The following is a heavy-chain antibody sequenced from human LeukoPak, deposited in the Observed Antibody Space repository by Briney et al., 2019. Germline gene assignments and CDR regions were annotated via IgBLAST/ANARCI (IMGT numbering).Heavy chain of an antibody. CDR3: ARVGSRYCSGANCYDGF. D-gene: IGHD2-15*01. V-gene: IGHV3-23*01. CDR2: ISGSGGST. Sequence: QPGGSLRLSCAASGFTFSSYAMSWVRQAPGKGLEWVSAISGSGGSTYYADSVKGRFTISRDNSKNTLYLQMNNLRAEDSAIYYCARVGSRYCSGANCYDGFWGQGTLVSVSS. CDR1: GFTFSSYA. J-gene: IGHJ4*02.